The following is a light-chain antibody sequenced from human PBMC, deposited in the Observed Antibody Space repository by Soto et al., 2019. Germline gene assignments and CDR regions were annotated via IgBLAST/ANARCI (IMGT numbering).Light chain of an antibody. Sequence: EIVMTQSPATLSVSPGERATLSFRSSQSVSSNFAWYQQKPGQAPRRLIDGASTRATGIPARLSGSGSARAFTPPTSSMQYADFAVYYCQQYNNCPTLTFGRGTKVDIK. J-gene: IGKJ3*01. CDR2: GAS. CDR1: QSVSSN. V-gene: IGKV3-15*01. CDR3: QQYNNCPTLT.